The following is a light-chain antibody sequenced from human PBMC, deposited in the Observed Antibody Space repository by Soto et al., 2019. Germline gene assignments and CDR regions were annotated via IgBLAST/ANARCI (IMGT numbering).Light chain of an antibody. J-gene: IGKJ1*01. CDR1: QNIRSY. CDR2: TAT. V-gene: IGKV1-39*01. Sequence: DIQMTQSPSSLSASVGDTITITCWASQNIRSYLNWYQQKSGKAPNLLIYTATTLQSEVPSRFSGSGSETDFTLTISSLEPEDFATYYCQQSYSAPPWTFGPGTKVEMK. CDR3: QQSYSAPPWT.